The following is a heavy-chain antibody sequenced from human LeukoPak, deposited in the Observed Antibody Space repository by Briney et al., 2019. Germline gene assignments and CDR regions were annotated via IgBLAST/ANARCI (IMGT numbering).Heavy chain of an antibody. CDR3: ARASGAGYCSSPNCYDGFYYYYMDV. J-gene: IGHJ6*03. CDR1: GFTFSSYG. Sequence: GGSLRLSCAASGFTFSSYGMHWVRQAPGKGLEWVAFIRYDGSNKYYADSVKGRFTISRDNSKNTLYLQMNSLRAEDTAVYYCARASGAGYCSSPNCYDGFYYYYMDVWGTGTTVTVSS. V-gene: IGHV3-30*02. D-gene: IGHD2-2*01. CDR2: IRYDGSNK.